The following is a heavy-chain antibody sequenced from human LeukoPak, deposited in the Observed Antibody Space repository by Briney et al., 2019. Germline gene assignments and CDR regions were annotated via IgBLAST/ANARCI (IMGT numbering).Heavy chain of an antibody. CDR1: GGSISSYY. CDR3: ARHGYSSGSLAWFDP. D-gene: IGHD6-19*01. Sequence: SETLSLTCTVAGGSISSYYWSWIRQPPAKGLEWIGYIYYSGSTNYNPSLKSRVTISVDTSKNQFSLKLSSVTAADTAVYYCARHGYSSGSLAWFDPWGQGTLVTVSS. V-gene: IGHV4-59*01. CDR2: IYYSGST. J-gene: IGHJ5*02.